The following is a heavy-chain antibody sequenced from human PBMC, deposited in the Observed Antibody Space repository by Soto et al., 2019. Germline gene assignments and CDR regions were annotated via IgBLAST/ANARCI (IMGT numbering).Heavy chain of an antibody. CDR3: ARGGYSYGTNFDY. V-gene: IGHV4-28*03. Sequence: QVQLQESGPGLVKPSDTLSLSCAVSGYSISSNYWWGWIRQPPGKGLEWIGYMSYSGSTYYHPSLKRRVTMSLDTSKNQFSLKLSSVTAVDTAVYYCARGGYSYGTNFDYWGQGTLVTVSS. CDR1: GYSISSNYW. CDR2: MSYSGST. J-gene: IGHJ4*02. D-gene: IGHD5-18*01.